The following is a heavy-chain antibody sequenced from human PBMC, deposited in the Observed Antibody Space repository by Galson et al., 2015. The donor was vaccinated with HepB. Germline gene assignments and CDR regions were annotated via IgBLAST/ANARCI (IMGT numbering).Heavy chain of an antibody. CDR2: ISYDGSNK. V-gene: IGHV3-30*04. J-gene: IGHJ4*02. D-gene: IGHD3-3*01. Sequence: SLRLSCAASGFTFSSYAMHWVRQAPGKGLEWVAVISYDGSNKYYADSVKGRFTISRDNSKNTLYLQMNSLRAEDTAVYYCARVTGGYDFWSGYDYWGQGTLVTVSS. CDR1: GFTFSSYA. CDR3: ARVTGGYDFWSGYDY.